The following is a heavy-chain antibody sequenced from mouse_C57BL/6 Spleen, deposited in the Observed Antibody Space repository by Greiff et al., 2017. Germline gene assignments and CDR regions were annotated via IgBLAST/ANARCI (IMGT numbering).Heavy chain of an antibody. Sequence: QVQLKQSGAELVKPGASVKISCKASGYAFSSYWMNWVKQRPGKGLEWIGQIYPGDGDTNYNGKFKGKATLTADKSSSTAYMQLSSLTSEDSAVYFCARRITTEAFDVGGTGTTVTVSS. CDR3: ARRITTEAFDV. CDR1: GYAFSSYW. V-gene: IGHV1-80*01. J-gene: IGHJ1*03. D-gene: IGHD1-1*01. CDR2: IYPGDGDT.